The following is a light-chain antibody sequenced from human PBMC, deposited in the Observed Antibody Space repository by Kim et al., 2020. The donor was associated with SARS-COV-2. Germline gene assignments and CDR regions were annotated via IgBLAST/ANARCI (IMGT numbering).Light chain of an antibody. J-gene: IGKJ1*01. V-gene: IGKV1-27*01. Sequence: ASGGDRVTITCRASQDIANSLAWYQQKPGKVPKVLIYAASTLQSGVPSRFSGSGSGTEFTLTIGSLQTEDVATYYCQKYNSAPWTFGPGTKVDI. CDR1: QDIANS. CDR3: QKYNSAPWT. CDR2: AAS.